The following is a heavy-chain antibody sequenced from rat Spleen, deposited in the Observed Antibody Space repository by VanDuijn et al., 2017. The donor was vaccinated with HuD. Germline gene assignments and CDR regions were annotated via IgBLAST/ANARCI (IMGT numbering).Heavy chain of an antibody. CDR1: GFTFSDYY. CDR3: ARSTVYVMDA. Sequence: EVQLVESDGGLVQPGRSLKLSCAASGFTFSDYYMAWVRQTPTKGLEWVATISYDGSSTYYRDSVKGRFTISRDNAKSTLYLQMNSLRSEDTATYYCARSTVYVMDAWGQGASVTVSS. D-gene: IGHD1-11*01. CDR2: ISYDGSST. V-gene: IGHV5-29*01. J-gene: IGHJ4*01.